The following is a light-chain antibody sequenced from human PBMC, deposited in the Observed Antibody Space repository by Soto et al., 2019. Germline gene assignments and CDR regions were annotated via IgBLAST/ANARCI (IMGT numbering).Light chain of an antibody. CDR3: QQYHSVPRT. CDR2: KAS. V-gene: IGKV1-5*03. CDR1: QSISSW. J-gene: IGKJ2*02. Sequence: DIQMTQSPSTLSASVGDRVTISCRASQSISSWLAWYQQKPGKAPKLLIYKASTLETGVPSRFSGSGSGTEFTLTISSLQPDDFATYYCQQYHSVPRTFGQGTKLXIK.